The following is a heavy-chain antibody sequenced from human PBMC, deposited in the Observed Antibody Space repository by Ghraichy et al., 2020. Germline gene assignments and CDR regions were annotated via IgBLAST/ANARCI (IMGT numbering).Heavy chain of an antibody. CDR3: ARAVHGLGANYFDY. D-gene: IGHD3-16*01. J-gene: IGHJ4*02. CDR2: IKQGGTEK. V-gene: IGHV3-7*03. CDR1: GFSFSTYW. Sequence: GVLRLSCAASGFSFSTYWMNWVRKAPGKGLEWVANIKQGGTEKYYGNSVKGRFTISRDNAENSLYLQMNSLRAEDTAVYYCARAVHGLGANYFDYWGQGTLVTVSS.